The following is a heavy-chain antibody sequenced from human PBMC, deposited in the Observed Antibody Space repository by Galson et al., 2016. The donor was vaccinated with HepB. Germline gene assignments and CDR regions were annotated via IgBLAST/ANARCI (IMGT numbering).Heavy chain of an antibody. CDR1: GFTFSNYA. V-gene: IGHV3-23*01. D-gene: IGHD3-3*01. Sequence: SLRLSCAASGFTFSNYAMSWVRQAPGKGLEWVSGISGTGGTTYYADSVKGRFTFSRDNSKNTLYLRMNSLRAEDTAVYYCAKGDDFWSGYYGGLWGQGTLVTVSS. CDR2: ISGTGGTT. CDR3: AKGDDFWSGYYGGL. J-gene: IGHJ4*02.